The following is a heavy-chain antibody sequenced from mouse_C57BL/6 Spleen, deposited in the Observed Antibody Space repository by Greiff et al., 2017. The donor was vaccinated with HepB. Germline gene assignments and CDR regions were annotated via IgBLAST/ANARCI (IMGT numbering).Heavy chain of an antibody. CDR1: GFNIKDDY. D-gene: IGHD1-1*01. V-gene: IGHV14-4*01. CDR2: IDPENGDT. Sequence: EVQLQQSGAELVRPGASVKLSCTASGFNIKDDYMHWVKQRPDQGLEWIGWIDPENGDTEYASKFQGKATITADTSSNTAYLQLSSLTSEDTAVYYCTKGYGSSYWYFDVWGTGTTVTVSS. J-gene: IGHJ1*03. CDR3: TKGYGSSYWYFDV.